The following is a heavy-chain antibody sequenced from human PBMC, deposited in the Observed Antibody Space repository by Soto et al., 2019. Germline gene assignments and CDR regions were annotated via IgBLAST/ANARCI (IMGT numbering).Heavy chain of an antibody. Sequence: GASVKVSCKASGYTFTGYYMHWVRQAPGQGLEWMGWINPNSGGTNYAQKFQGWVTMTRDTSISTAYMELSRLRSDDAAVYYCAATLRGVTGMDVWGQGTTVTVSS. CDR3: AATLRGVTGMDV. CDR2: INPNSGGT. J-gene: IGHJ6*02. V-gene: IGHV1-2*04. CDR1: GYTFTGYY. D-gene: IGHD3-10*01.